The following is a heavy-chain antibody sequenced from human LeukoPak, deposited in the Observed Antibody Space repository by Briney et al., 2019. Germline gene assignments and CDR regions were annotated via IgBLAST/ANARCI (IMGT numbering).Heavy chain of an antibody. CDR2: TSAYNGNT. CDR3: ARAPARDYYGSGSYGDY. V-gene: IGHV1-18*01. Sequence: ASVKVSCKASGYTFTSYGISWVRQAPGQGLAWMGWTSAYNGNTNYAQKLQGRVTMTTDTSTSTAYMELRSLRSDDTAVYYCARAPARDYYGSGSYGDYWGQGTLVTVSS. D-gene: IGHD3-10*01. J-gene: IGHJ4*02. CDR1: GYTFTSYG.